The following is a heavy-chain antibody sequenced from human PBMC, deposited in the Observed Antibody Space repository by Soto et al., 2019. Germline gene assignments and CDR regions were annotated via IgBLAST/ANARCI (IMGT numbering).Heavy chain of an antibody. Sequence: VPVEATCKAPGYTFTSNCISWARQENRQGLEWMGWISAYNGNTNYAQKLQGRVTMTTDTSTSTAYMELRSLRSDDTAVYYCAIHRLGYCSGGSCYSPSYFAYWGQGTLVTVSS. CDR2: ISAYNGNT. J-gene: IGHJ4*02. CDR3: AIHRLGYCSGGSCYSPSYFAY. V-gene: IGHV1-18*01. CDR1: GYTFTSNC. D-gene: IGHD2-15*01.